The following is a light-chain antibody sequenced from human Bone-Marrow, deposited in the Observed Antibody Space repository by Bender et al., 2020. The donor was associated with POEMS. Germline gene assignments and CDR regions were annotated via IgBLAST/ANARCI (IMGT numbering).Light chain of an antibody. V-gene: IGLV2-23*02. Sequence: QSALTQPASVSGSPGQSITISCTGTSSDVGRFNLVSWYRHHPGKAPKLIIYEVSQWPSGVSSRFSGSKSGNTASLTISGLQAEDEGEYYCSSYAGNNNYVFGTGTDVTVL. J-gene: IGLJ1*01. CDR1: SSDVGRFNL. CDR3: SSYAGNNNYV. CDR2: EVS.